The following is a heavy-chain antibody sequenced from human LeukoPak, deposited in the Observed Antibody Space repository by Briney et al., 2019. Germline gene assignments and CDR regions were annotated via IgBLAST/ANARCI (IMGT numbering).Heavy chain of an antibody. V-gene: IGHV3-53*01. Sequence: GGSLRLSCAASGFTVSSNYMSWVRQAPGKGLEWVSVIYSGGSTYYADSVKGRFTISRDNSKNTLYLQMNSLRAEDTAVYYCARDTYVPDAFGIWGQGTMVTVSS. J-gene: IGHJ3*02. CDR3: ARDTYVPDAFGI. D-gene: IGHD3-10*02. CDR2: IYSGGST. CDR1: GFTVSSNY.